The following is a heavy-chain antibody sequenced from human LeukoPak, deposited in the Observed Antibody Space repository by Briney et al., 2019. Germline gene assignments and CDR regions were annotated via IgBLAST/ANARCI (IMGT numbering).Heavy chain of an antibody. J-gene: IGHJ4*02. V-gene: IGHV4-31*03. CDR1: GGSISSGGYY. CDR2: IYYSGST. CDR3: ARDGGRYFDY. Sequence: PSQTLSLTCTVSGGSISSGGYYWRWIRQHPGKGLEWIGYIYYSGSTYYNPSLKSRVTISVDTSKNQFSLKLSSVTAADTAVYYCARDGGRYFDYWGQGTLVTVSS. D-gene: IGHD3-16*01.